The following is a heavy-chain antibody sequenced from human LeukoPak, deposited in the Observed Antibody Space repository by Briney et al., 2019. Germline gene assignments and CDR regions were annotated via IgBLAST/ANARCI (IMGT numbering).Heavy chain of an antibody. D-gene: IGHD6-25*01. V-gene: IGHV3-66*02. CDR2: ISSGGST. J-gene: IGHJ4*02. Sequence: GGVLSLCSAASGFYVSCYLMCWVRPAPGEGLERVSVISSGGSTYYADSVKGRFTISRDNSKNTLYVQMNSLRAEDTGVYYCASGPYCNSGFDYWGQGTLVTVSS. CDR1: GFYVSCYL. CDR3: ASGPYCNSGFDY.